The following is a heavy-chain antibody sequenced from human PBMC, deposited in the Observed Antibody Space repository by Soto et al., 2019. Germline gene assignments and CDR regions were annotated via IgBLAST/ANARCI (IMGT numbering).Heavy chain of an antibody. D-gene: IGHD3-10*01. CDR2: IIPIFGTA. J-gene: IGHJ6*02. V-gene: IGHV1-69*01. Sequence: QVQLVQSGAEVKKPGSSVKVSCKASGGTFSSYAISWVRQAPGQGLEWMGGIIPIFGTANYAQKFQGRVTITADESTSTAYMELSSLRSEDTAVYYCARDGGIRLAGGNYYGSRSYRLHGMDVWGQGTTVTVSS. CDR1: GGTFSSYA. CDR3: ARDGGIRLAGGNYYGSRSYRLHGMDV.